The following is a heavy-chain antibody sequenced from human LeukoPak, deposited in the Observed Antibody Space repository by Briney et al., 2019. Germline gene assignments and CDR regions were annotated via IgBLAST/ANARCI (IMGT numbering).Heavy chain of an antibody. CDR3: AQQLQPFIDGMDV. CDR1: GFTFSDYS. CDR2: ISRSSSHI. V-gene: IGHV3-21*01. Sequence: GGSLRLSCAASGFTFSDYSMNWVRQAPGKGLEWVSSISRSSSHIYYAGSVKGRFTISRDNAKNTLYLQMNSLRAEDTAVYYCAQQLQPFIDGMDVWGQGTTVTVSS. J-gene: IGHJ6*02. D-gene: IGHD2-2*01.